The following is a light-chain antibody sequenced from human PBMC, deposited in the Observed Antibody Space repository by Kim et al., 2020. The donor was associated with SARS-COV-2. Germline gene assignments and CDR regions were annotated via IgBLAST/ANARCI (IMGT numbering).Light chain of an antibody. CDR1: QSITTY. V-gene: IGKV1-39*01. Sequence: DIQMTQSPSSLSASVGDRVTISCRASQSITTYLNWYQQKPRKAPKLLIYAASSLASGVPSRFSGSGSGTDFTLTINSLQPEDFATYYCQQGYSTFGQGTKLEI. CDR3: QQGYST. CDR2: AAS. J-gene: IGKJ2*01.